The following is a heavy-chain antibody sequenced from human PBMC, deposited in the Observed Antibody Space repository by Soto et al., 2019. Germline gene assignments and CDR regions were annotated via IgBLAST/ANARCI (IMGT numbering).Heavy chain of an antibody. CDR1: GFTFSAYE. CDR2: ISKSGGTT. V-gene: IGHV3-48*03. J-gene: IGHJ4*02. CDR3: VREGHYYFDY. Sequence: AGGSLRLSCAASGFTFSAYEMHWVRQAPGQGLEWVSYISKSGGTTYYADSVKGRFTISRDDAKNSVYLQMSSLRPEDMAVYKCVREGHYYFDYWRQRALVTVSS.